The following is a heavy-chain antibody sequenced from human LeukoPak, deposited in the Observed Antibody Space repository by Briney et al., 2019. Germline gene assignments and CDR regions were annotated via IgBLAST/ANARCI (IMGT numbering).Heavy chain of an antibody. D-gene: IGHD3-10*01. Sequence: GGSLRLSCVASGFTFRSYVMSWVRQAPGKGLEWVSAISASGDSPSYADSVKGRATISRDNSKNTLYLQMSSLRAEDTAVYYCAKDRITIPYWGQGTLVTVSS. V-gene: IGHV3-23*01. J-gene: IGHJ4*02. CDR2: ISASGDSP. CDR3: AKDRITIPY. CDR1: GFTFRSYV.